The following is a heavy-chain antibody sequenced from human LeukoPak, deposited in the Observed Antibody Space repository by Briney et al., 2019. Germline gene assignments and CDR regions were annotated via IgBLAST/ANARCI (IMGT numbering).Heavy chain of an antibody. Sequence: GGSLRLSCAASGFIFKTYTMTWVRQAPGKGLEWVSSISSSSSYIYYADSVKGRFTISRDNAKNSLYLQMNSLRAEDTAVYYCARGSAAPQYYGMDVWGQGTTVTVSS. CDR1: GFIFKTYT. D-gene: IGHD6-13*01. CDR3: ARGSAAPQYYGMDV. V-gene: IGHV3-21*01. CDR2: ISSSSSYI. J-gene: IGHJ6*02.